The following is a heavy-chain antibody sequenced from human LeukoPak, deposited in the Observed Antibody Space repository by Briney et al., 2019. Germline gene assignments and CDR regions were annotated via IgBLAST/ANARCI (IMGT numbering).Heavy chain of an antibody. CDR1: GFTFSSYA. J-gene: IGHJ1*01. CDR3: AKDPTTVTNLEYFQH. D-gene: IGHD4-17*01. CDR2: ISGSGGST. Sequence: PGGSLRLSCAASGFTFSSYAMSWVRQAPGKGLEWVSAISGSGGSTYYADSVKGRFTISRDNSKNTLYLQMNSQRAEDTAVYYCAKDPTTVTNLEYFQHWGQGTLVTVSS. V-gene: IGHV3-23*01.